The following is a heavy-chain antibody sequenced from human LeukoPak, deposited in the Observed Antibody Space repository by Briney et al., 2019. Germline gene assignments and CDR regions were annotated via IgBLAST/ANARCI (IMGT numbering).Heavy chain of an antibody. CDR2: SRNKAKSYTT. J-gene: IGHJ4*02. CDR1: GFTFSDQY. D-gene: IGHD3-10*01. V-gene: IGHV3-72*01. Sequence: GGSLRLSCAASGFTFSDQYMDWVRQAPGKGLEWVGRSRNKAKSYTTDYAASVEGRFTVSRDNSQNSLYLQMNSLKTQDTAVYYCARCHDYGSGTYPLNYWGQGTLVTVSS. CDR3: ARCHDYGSGTYPLNY.